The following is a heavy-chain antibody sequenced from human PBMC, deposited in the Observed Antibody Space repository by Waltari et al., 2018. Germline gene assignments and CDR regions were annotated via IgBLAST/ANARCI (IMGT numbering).Heavy chain of an antibody. J-gene: IGHJ3*02. CDR2: ISAYNGNT. CDR1: GYTFTSYG. V-gene: IGHV1-18*01. Sequence: QVQLVQSGAEVKKPGASVKVSCKASGYTFTSYGISWVRQAPGQGLEWMGWISAYNGNTNYAQKLQGRVTMTTDTSTSTAYMELRSLRSDDTAVYYCARDSPVYSNSGSYSDAFDIWGQGTMVTVSS. CDR3: ARDSPVYSNSGSYSDAFDI. D-gene: IGHD1-26*01.